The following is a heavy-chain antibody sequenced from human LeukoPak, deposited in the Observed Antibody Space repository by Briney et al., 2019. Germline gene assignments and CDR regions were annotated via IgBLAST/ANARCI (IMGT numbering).Heavy chain of an antibody. J-gene: IGHJ3*01. D-gene: IGHD6-6*01. V-gene: IGHV4-34*01. CDR2: INHSGHT. CDR3: AGHESDSSSAAFDS. Sequence: SETLSLTCAVHGGSFSGYFWSWIRQPPGKGLEYIGEINHSGHTTYNPSLKSRVTISVDTSKNQFSLSMISVTAADTAVYYRAGHESDSSSAAFDSWGQGTTVIVSS. CDR1: GGSFSGYF.